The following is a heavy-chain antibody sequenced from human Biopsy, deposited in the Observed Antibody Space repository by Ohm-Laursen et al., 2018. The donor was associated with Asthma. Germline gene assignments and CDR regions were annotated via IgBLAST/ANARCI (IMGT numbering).Heavy chain of an antibody. CDR1: GYTFNGAG. CDR3: ARAVDYSHYYGIDV. J-gene: IGHJ6*02. D-gene: IGHD3-10*01. Sequence: ASVKVSCKTSGYTFNGAGITWVRQAPEQGLEWMGWISVYNGNTKVAQKLQDRVTMITDTSTSTAYMELRSLRSDDTAVYFCARAVDYSHYYGIDVWGQGTTVTVS. V-gene: IGHV1-18*01. CDR2: ISVYNGNT.